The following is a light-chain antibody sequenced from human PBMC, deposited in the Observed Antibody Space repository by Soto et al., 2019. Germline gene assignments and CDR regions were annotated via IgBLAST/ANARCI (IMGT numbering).Light chain of an antibody. V-gene: IGKV3D-15*01. J-gene: IGKJ4*01. CDR2: SVS. Sequence: EIVLTQSPATLSLSPGDRATLSCRASQCVSNDYVAWVQQKPGQTPRLLIYSVSSGATGIPDRFSGSGSGTEFTLTISSLQSEDFALYYCQQYNNWPTFGGGTKVDIK. CDR1: QCVSND. CDR3: QQYNNWPT.